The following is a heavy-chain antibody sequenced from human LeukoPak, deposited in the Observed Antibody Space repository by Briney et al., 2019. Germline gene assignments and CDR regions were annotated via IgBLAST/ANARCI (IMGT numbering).Heavy chain of an antibody. J-gene: IGHJ3*02. CDR1: GYTFTSYG. Sequence: ASVKVSCKASGYTFTSYGISWVRQAPGRGLEWMGWISAYNGNTNYAQKLQGRVTMTTDTSTGTAYMELRSLRSDDTAVYYCARTNGQYYDYVWGSYLSAFDIWGQGTMVTVSS. V-gene: IGHV1-18*01. CDR3: ARTNGQYYDYVWGSYLSAFDI. D-gene: IGHD3-16*02. CDR2: ISAYNGNT.